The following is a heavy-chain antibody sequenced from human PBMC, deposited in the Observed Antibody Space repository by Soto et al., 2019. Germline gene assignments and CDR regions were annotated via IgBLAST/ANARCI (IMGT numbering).Heavy chain of an antibody. D-gene: IGHD3-22*01. CDR3: VRDLEGCDGYGHFDH. J-gene: IGHJ4*02. CDR2: IKQDGREN. Sequence: GGSLRLSCAASGFTFSTYCMSWVRQAPGKALEGVATIKQDGRENYYVDSVRGRFTISRDNAKNSLYLQMSSLRAEATAVYYCVRDLEGCDGYGHFDHWGQGTLVTVSS. CDR1: GFTFSTYC. V-gene: IGHV3-7*03.